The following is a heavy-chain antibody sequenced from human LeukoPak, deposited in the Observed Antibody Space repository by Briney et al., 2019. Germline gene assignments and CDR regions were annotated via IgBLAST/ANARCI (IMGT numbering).Heavy chain of an antibody. CDR2: ISSSSSYI. CDR3: ARSVAVAGTDY. V-gene: IGHV3-21*01. Sequence: PGGSLRLSCAASGFTFSSYSMNWVRQAPGKGLEWVSSISSSSSYIYYADSVKGRFTISRDNAKNSPYLQMNSLRAEDTAVYYCARSVAVAGTDYWGQGTLVTVSS. J-gene: IGHJ4*02. D-gene: IGHD6-19*01. CDR1: GFTFSSYS.